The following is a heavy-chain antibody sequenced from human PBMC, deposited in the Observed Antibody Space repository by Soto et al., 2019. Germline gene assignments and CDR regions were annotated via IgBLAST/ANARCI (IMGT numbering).Heavy chain of an antibody. D-gene: IGHD6-19*01. CDR2: ISYDGSNK. V-gene: IGHV3-30*18. CDR1: GFTFSSYG. Sequence: QVQLVESGGGVVQPGRSLRLSCAASGFTFSSYGMHWVRQAPGKVLEWVAVISYDGSNKYYADSVKGRFTISRDNSKNTLYLQMNRLRAEDTDVYYGAKDDGDSSGCPDYWGQGTLVTVSS. CDR3: AKDDGDSSGCPDY. J-gene: IGHJ4*02.